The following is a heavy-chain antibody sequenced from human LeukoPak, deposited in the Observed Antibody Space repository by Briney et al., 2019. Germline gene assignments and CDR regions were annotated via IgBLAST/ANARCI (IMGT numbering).Heavy chain of an antibody. J-gene: IGHJ6*03. CDR2: MNPNSGNT. CDR1: GYTFTSYD. D-gene: IGHD3-3*01. V-gene: IGHV1-8*03. Sequence: ASVKVSCKASGYTFTSYDINWVRQATGQGLEWMGSMNPNSGNTGYAQKFQGRVTITRSTSISTAYMELSSLRSEDTAVYYCARAQVLRFLEWSRPYYYYMDVWGKGTTVTVSS. CDR3: ARAQVLRFLEWSRPYYYYMDV.